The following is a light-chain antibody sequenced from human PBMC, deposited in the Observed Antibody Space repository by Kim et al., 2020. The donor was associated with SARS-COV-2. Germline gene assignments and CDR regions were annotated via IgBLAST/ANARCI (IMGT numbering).Light chain of an antibody. Sequence: YELTQPSSVSVSPGQTARITCSGDVLAKKYAPWFQQKPGQAPVLVIYKDTERPSGIPERFSGSSSGTTVTLTISGAQVGDEGDYYCYSYSAAGEPLLGGGTQLTVL. J-gene: IGLJ2*01. CDR3: YSYSAAGEPL. V-gene: IGLV3-27*01. CDR2: KDT. CDR1: VLAKKY.